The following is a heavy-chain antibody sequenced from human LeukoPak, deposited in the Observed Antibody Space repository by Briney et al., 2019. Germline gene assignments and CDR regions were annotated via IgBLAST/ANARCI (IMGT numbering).Heavy chain of an antibody. CDR2: ISYDGSNK. D-gene: IGHD2-15*01. CDR3: AREYCSGGSCYYYYFGY. CDR1: GFTFSSYA. V-gene: IGHV3-30*04. J-gene: IGHJ4*02. Sequence: GGSLRLSCAASGFTFSSYAMHWVRQAPGKGLEWVAVISYDGSNKYYADSVKGRFTISRDNSKNTLYLQMNSLRAEDTAVYYCAREYCSGGSCYYYYFGYWGQGTLVTVSS.